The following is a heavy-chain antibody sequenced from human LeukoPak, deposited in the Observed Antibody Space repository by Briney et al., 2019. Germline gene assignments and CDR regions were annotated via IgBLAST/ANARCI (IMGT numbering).Heavy chain of an antibody. D-gene: IGHD5-12*01. Sequence: GASVKVSCKASGGTFSSYAISWVRQAPGQGLEWMGRIIPILGIANYAQKFQGRVTITADKSTSTAYMELSSLRSEDTAVYYCARDHIVATGYYYYGMDVWGQGTTVTVSS. V-gene: IGHV1-69*04. CDR1: GGTFSSYA. CDR2: IIPILGIA. J-gene: IGHJ6*02. CDR3: ARDHIVATGYYYYGMDV.